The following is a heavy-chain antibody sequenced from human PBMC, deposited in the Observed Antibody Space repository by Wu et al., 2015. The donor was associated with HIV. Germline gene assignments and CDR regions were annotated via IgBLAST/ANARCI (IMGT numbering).Heavy chain of an antibody. CDR1: GYTFTEYY. CDR2: INSNRGGT. V-gene: IGHV1-2*02. D-gene: IGHD2-2*01. CDR3: ARDLRPAKVVPAAIPWFDP. Sequence: QVQLLQSGAEVKKPGASVMVSCKASGYTFTEYYMYWVRQAPGQGLEWMGWINSNRGGTKYAQKFQGRVTMTRDTAVSTAYMELNSLRSDDTAVYYCARDLRPAKVVPAAIPWFDPWGQGTLVTVSS. J-gene: IGHJ5*02.